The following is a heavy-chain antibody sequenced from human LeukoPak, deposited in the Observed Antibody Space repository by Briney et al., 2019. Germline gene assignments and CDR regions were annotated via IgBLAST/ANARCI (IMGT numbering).Heavy chain of an antibody. CDR2: IYPGDSDT. D-gene: IGHD3-22*01. J-gene: IGHJ4*02. V-gene: IGHV5-51*01. Sequence: GESLKISCKDSGSNFVDYWIGWVRQVPGRGLEWMGIIYPGDSDTRYSPSFQGQVTISADKSISTAYLQWSSLKASDTAMYYCARHDSSGYRPRWVDYWGQGTLVTVSS. CDR3: ARHDSSGYRPRWVDY. CDR1: GSNFVDYW.